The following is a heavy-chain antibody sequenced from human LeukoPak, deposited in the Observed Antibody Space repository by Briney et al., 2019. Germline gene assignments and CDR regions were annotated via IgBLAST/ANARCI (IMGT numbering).Heavy chain of an antibody. J-gene: IGHJ6*03. D-gene: IGHD6-13*01. V-gene: IGHV3-23*01. CDR1: GFTFSSYA. CDR2: ISGSGGST. Sequence: SGGSLRLSRAASGFTFSSYAMSWVRQAPGKGLEWVSAISGSGGSTYYADSVKGRFTISRANSKNTLYLQMNSLRAEDTAVYYCAKDGAAAGRNYYYYYMDVWGKGTTVTVSS. CDR3: AKDGAAAGRNYYYYYMDV.